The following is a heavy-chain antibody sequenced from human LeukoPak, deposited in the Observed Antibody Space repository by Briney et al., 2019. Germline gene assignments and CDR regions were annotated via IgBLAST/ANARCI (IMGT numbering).Heavy chain of an antibody. CDR2: VTGGGGRT. CDR3: AKMTSGYDYNYFDS. J-gene: IGHJ4*02. CDR1: GFTFSNYA. V-gene: IGHV3-23*01. Sequence: PGGSLRLSCVASGFTFSNYAMHWVRQAPGKGLEWVSAVTGGGGRTDYADSVKGRFTISRDNSKSTLYLQMNGLRAEDTAVYYCAKMTSGYDYNYFDSWGQGTLVPVSS. D-gene: IGHD5-12*01.